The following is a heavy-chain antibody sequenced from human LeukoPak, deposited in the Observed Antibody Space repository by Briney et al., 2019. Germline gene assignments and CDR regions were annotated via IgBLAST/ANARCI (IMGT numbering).Heavy chain of an antibody. D-gene: IGHD3-22*01. Sequence: PGRSLRLSCAASGFTFRTYGMHWVRQAPGKGLEWVAVISYDGSNKYYADSVKGRFTISRDNSKNTLFLQMNSLRAEDTAVYYCAKDSGPYTSGYYGHWGQGTLVTVSS. V-gene: IGHV3-30*18. J-gene: IGHJ4*02. CDR1: GFTFRTYG. CDR2: ISYDGSNK. CDR3: AKDSGPYTSGYYGH.